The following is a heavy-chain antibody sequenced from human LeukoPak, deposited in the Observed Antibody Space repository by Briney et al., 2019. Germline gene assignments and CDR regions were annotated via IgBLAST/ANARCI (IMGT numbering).Heavy chain of an antibody. Sequence: GGSLRLSCAASGFTFSSYDMHWVRQAPGKGLEWVAVISYDGGNKYYADSVKGRFAISRDNSKNTVYLQMNSLRVEDTAVYYCARANTPFADYWGQGTLVTVSS. D-gene: IGHD2-2*02. CDR1: GFTFSSYD. V-gene: IGHV3-30*09. J-gene: IGHJ4*02. CDR3: ARANTPFADY. CDR2: ISYDGGNK.